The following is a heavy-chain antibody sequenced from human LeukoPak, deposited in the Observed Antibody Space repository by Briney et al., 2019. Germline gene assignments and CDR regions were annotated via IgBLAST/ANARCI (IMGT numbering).Heavy chain of an antibody. V-gene: IGHV3-33*01. CDR3: ARDTSSSWYYFDH. Sequence: GRSLRLSCAASGFTFRNYGMHWVRQAPGKGLEWVAVIWSDGSTKYYAESVQGRFTISRDTSKNRLYLQLNSLRVEDTAVFYCARDTSSSWYYFDHWGQGTLVTDSS. D-gene: IGHD6-13*01. CDR1: GFTFRNYG. J-gene: IGHJ4*02. CDR2: IWSDGSTK.